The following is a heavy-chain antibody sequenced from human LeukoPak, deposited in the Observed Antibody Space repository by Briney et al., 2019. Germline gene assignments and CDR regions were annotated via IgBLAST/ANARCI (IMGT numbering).Heavy chain of an antibody. D-gene: IGHD3-16*01. V-gene: IGHV5-51*01. Sequence: GESLKISCKGSGYSFTSYWIGWVRQMPGKGLEWMGIIYPGDSDTRYGPSFQGQVTISADKSISTAYLQWSSLKASDTAMYYCARSFYVWGSYDAFDIWGQGTMVTVSS. J-gene: IGHJ3*02. CDR3: ARSFYVWGSYDAFDI. CDR1: GYSFTSYW. CDR2: IYPGDSDT.